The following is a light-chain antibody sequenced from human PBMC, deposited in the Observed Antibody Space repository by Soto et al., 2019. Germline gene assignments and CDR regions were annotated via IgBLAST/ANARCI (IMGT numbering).Light chain of an antibody. V-gene: IGKV3-20*01. CDR1: QSVTNSF. Sequence: EIVLAQSPGTLSLSPGERATPSCRASQSVTNSFLAWYQQKPGQAPRLLIYGASRRATGIPDRFTGSGSGTDFTLTISRLEPEDFAVYYCQQYGSSGTFGQGTKVDIK. CDR3: QQYGSSGT. J-gene: IGKJ1*01. CDR2: GAS.